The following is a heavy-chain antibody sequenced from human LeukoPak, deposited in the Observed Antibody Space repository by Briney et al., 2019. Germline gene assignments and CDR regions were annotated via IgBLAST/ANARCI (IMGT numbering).Heavy chain of an antibody. CDR1: GYTFTSYD. Sequence: ASVKVSCKASGYTFTSYDINWVRQATGQGLEWMGWMNPNSGNTGYAQKFQGRVTMTRDTSISTAYMELSRLRSDDTAVYYCARDIWHGSGSPTGTSYYYYYMDVWGKGTTVTISS. V-gene: IGHV1-8*01. CDR2: MNPNSGNT. J-gene: IGHJ6*03. CDR3: ARDIWHGSGSPTGTSYYYYYMDV. D-gene: IGHD3-10*01.